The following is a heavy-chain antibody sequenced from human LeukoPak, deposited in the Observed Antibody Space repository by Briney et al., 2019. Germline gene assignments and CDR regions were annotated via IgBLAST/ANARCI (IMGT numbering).Heavy chain of an antibody. Sequence: PGGSLRLSCAASGFTFSSYGMHWVRQAPGKGLEWVAVIWYDGSNKYYADSVKGRFTISRDNSMNTLYLQMNSLRAEDTAVYYCAGSSTSVGRWDYWYFDLWGRGTLVTVSS. CDR3: AGSSTSVGRWDYWYFDL. CDR1: GFTFSSYG. D-gene: IGHD1-26*01. J-gene: IGHJ2*01. CDR2: IWYDGSNK. V-gene: IGHV3-33*01.